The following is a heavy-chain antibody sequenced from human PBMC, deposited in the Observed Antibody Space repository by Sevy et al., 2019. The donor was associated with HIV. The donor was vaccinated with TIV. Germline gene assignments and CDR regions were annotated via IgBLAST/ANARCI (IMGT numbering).Heavy chain of an antibody. V-gene: IGHV3-13*01. CDR2: FGIAGDT. J-gene: IGHJ4*02. D-gene: IGHD1-26*01. CDR3: ARKSTSYSHFDY. CDR1: GFTSSFYD. Sequence: GGSLRLSCAASGFTSSFYDMHWVRQATGKGLEWVSGFGIAGDTYYAGSVKGRFTISRDTAKNSLYLQMNSLRAGDTAVYYCARKSTSYSHFDYWGQGTLVTVSS.